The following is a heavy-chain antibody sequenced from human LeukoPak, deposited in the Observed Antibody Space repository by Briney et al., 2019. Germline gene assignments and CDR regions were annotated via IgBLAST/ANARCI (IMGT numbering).Heavy chain of an antibody. CDR3: ARFGGSYSVAFDY. Sequence: ASVKVSCKVSGYTFNNYGISWVRQAPGQGLEWMGWVTSYNGDTNYAQKFQGRVTMTTDTSTSTAYMELRSLRSDDTAVYYCARFGGSYSVAFDYWGQGTLVTVSS. V-gene: IGHV1-18*01. D-gene: IGHD1-26*01. J-gene: IGHJ4*02. CDR1: GYTFNNYG. CDR2: VTSYNGDT.